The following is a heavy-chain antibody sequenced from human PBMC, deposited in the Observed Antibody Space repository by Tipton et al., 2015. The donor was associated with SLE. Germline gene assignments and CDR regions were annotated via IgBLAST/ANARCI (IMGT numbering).Heavy chain of an antibody. CDR3: ARALSGNSNAFDI. D-gene: IGHD4-23*01. J-gene: IGHJ3*02. CDR1: GGSISSYY. CDR2: IYYSGST. V-gene: IGHV4-59*08. Sequence: LRLSCTVSGGSISSYYWSWIRQPPGKGLEWIGYIYYSGSTNYNPSLKSRVTISVDTSKNQFSLKLSSVTAADTAVYYCARALSGNSNAFDIWGQGTMVTVSS.